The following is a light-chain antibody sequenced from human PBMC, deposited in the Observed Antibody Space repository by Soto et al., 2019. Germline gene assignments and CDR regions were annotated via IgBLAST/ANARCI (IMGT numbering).Light chain of an antibody. CDR3: SLYSSNGSLI. Sequence: QSALAQPPSVSGSPGQSVTISCTGITSDVGTYNSVSWYQQPPGTAPKLMLYEVSSRPSGVPDRFSGSKSGNTASLTISGLQPEDEADYYCSLYSSNGSLIFGPGTKVTVL. V-gene: IGLV2-18*01. J-gene: IGLJ1*01. CDR2: EVS. CDR1: TSDVGTYNS.